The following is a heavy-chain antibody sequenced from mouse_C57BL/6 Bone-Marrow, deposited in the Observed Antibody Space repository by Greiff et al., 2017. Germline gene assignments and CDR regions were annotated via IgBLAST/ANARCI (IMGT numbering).Heavy chain of an antibody. J-gene: IGHJ1*03. CDR1: GYTFTSYW. CDR2: IDPSDSYT. D-gene: IGHD1-1*01. CDR3: ARPYGSILWWYFDV. V-gene: IGHV1-59*01. Sequence: QVQLQQPGAELVRPGTSVKLSCKASGYTFTSYWMHWVKQRPGQGLEWIGVIDPSDSYTNYNPKFKGKATLTVDTSSSTAYMQLSSLTSEDSAVYYCARPYGSILWWYFDVWGTGTTVTVSS.